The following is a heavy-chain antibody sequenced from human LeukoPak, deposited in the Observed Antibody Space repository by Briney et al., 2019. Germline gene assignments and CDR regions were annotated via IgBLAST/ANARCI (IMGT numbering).Heavy chain of an antibody. D-gene: IGHD3-3*01. V-gene: IGHV3-7*01. J-gene: IGHJ4*02. CDR3: AKVMHYNFWSGFDSLPAYYFDY. Sequence: PGGSLRLSCAASGFTFSSYWMSWVRQAPGKGLEWVANIKQDGSEKYYVDSVKGRFTISRDNAKNSLYLQMNSLRAEDTAVYYCAKVMHYNFWSGFDSLPAYYFDYWGQGALVTVSS. CDR1: GFTFSSYW. CDR2: IKQDGSEK.